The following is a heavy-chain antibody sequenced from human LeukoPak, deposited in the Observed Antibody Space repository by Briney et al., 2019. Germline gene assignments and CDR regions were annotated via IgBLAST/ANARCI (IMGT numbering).Heavy chain of an antibody. CDR2: IKQDGSDE. J-gene: IGHJ4*02. CDR3: TRESYNSGWTNFDD. D-gene: IGHD6-19*01. CDR1: GFTFSSYW. V-gene: IGHV3-7*01. Sequence: GGSLRLSCAASGFTFSSYWMSWVRQAPGKGLEWVANIKQDGSDEYYVESVKGRFTISRDNAKNSLFLQMNSLRAEDTALYYCTRESYNSGWTNFDDWGQGTQVTVSS.